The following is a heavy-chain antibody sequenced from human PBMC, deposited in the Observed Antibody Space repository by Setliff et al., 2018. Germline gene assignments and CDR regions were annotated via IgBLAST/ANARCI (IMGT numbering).Heavy chain of an antibody. CDR3: AREGRSSTRGWDMDS. Sequence: PSETLSLTCTVSNFSLTSGFFWAWVRQHPGEGLEWIATVSNRGSTDYKPSLKSRATISVDTPKNQFSLKLTSMTAADTAVYFCAREGRSSTRGWDMDSWGKGTSVTVSS. D-gene: IGHD2-2*01. CDR1: NFSLTSGFF. V-gene: IGHV4-38-2*02. CDR2: VSNRGST. J-gene: IGHJ6*03.